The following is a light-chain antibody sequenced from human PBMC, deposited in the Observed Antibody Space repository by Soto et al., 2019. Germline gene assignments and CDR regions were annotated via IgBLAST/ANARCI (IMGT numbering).Light chain of an antibody. V-gene: IGKV1-27*01. J-gene: IGKJ3*01. CDR2: AAS. CDR1: QGISNY. CDR3: QKYNSALLFT. Sequence: DIQMTQSPSSLSASVGDRVTITCRASQGISNYLAWYQQKPGKVPKLLIYAASTLQSGVPSRFSRSGSGTDFTLTISSQQPEDVATYYCQKYNSALLFTFGPGTKVDIK.